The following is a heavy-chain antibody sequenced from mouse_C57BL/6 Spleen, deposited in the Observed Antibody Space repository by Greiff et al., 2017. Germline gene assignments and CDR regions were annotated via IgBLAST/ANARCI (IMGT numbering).Heavy chain of an antibody. D-gene: IGHD1-1*01. CDR3: ARSAPNDYGSSYEYFDV. J-gene: IGHJ1*03. CDR2: IYPGDGGT. V-gene: IGHV1-82*01. Sequence: QVQLQQSGPELVKPGASVKISCKASGYAFSSSWMNWVKQRPGKGLEWIGRIYPGDGGTNYNGKFKGKATLTADKSSSTAYMQLSSLTSEDSAVYFWARSAPNDYGSSYEYFDVWGTGTTVTVSS. CDR1: GYAFSSSW.